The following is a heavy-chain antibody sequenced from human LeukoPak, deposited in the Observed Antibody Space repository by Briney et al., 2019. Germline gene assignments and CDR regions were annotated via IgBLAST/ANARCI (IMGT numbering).Heavy chain of an antibody. D-gene: IGHD6-19*01. V-gene: IGHV4-39*01. J-gene: IGHJ4*02. Sequence: PSETLSLTCTVSGGSISSSSYYWGWIRQPPGKGLECIGNIYCSGSTYYNPSLKSRVTISVDTSKNQFSLKLTSVTAADTAVYYCARFYSSDWEVFDYWGQGTLVTVSS. CDR2: IYCSGST. CDR3: ARFYSSDWEVFDY. CDR1: GGSISSSSYY.